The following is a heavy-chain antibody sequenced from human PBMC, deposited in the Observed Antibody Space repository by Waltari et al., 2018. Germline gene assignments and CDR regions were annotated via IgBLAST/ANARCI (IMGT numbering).Heavy chain of an antibody. V-gene: IGHV3-23*01. Sequence: EVQLLESGGGLVQPGGSLRLSCAASGFTFSSYAMRWVRQAPGQGLEWVPAISGSGGSTYYADSVKGRFTISRDNSKNTLYLQMNSLRAEDTAVYYCAKDLSCSGGSCYFYYYYGMDVWGQGTTVTVSS. CDR2: ISGSGGST. J-gene: IGHJ6*02. D-gene: IGHD2-15*01. CDR3: AKDLSCSGGSCYFYYYYGMDV. CDR1: GFTFSSYA.